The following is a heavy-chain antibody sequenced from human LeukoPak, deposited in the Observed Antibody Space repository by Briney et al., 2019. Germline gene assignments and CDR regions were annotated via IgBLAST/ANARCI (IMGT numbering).Heavy chain of an antibody. D-gene: IGHD3-16*01. J-gene: IGHJ6*03. V-gene: IGHV3-33*06. Sequence: PGGSLRLSCAASGFTFSSFGMHWVRQAPGKGLEWAAVIWYDGSNKYYADSVKGRFTISRDNSKNTLYLQMNSLRAEDTAVYYCAKDGPRFNYYYYMDVWGKGTTVTVSS. CDR1: GFTFSSFG. CDR3: AKDGPRFNYYYYMDV. CDR2: IWYDGSNK.